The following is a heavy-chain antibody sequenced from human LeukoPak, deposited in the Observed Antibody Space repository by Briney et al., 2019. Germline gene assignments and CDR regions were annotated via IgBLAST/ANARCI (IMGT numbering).Heavy chain of an antibody. CDR1: GYSISSGYY. J-gene: IGHJ4*02. CDR2: MFHSGST. D-gene: IGHD5-12*01. CDR3: ARSLSRGYSGFRVSPFVY. Sequence: SETLSLTCAVSGYSISSGYYCGWIRQPPGKGVEWIGSMFHSGSTYYNPSLQSRVTISVDKSKSHFSLKLSSVTAADTVVYYCARSLSRGYSGFRVSPFVYSGEGTLVTVSS. V-gene: IGHV4-38-2*01.